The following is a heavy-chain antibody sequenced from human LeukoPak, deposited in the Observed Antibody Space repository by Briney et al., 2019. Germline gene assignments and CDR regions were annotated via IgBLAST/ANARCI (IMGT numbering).Heavy chain of an antibody. CDR3: ARETYYYDSSGYYSDLYYFDY. V-gene: IGHV4-4*07. Sequence: SETLSLTCTVSGGSISSYYWSWIRQPAGKGLDWIGRIYTSGSTNYNPSLKSRVTMSVDTSKNQFSLKLSSVTAADTAVYYCARETYYYDSSGYYSDLYYFDYWGQGTLVTVSS. CDR2: IYTSGST. J-gene: IGHJ4*02. CDR1: GGSISSYY. D-gene: IGHD3-22*01.